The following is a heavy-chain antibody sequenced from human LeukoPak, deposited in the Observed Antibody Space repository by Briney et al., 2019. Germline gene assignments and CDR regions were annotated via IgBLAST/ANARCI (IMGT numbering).Heavy chain of an antibody. D-gene: IGHD5-18*01. V-gene: IGHV4-38-2*01. Sequence: PSETLSLTCAVSGYSISSGYYWGWIRQPPGKGLEWIGSIYHSGSTNYNPSLKSRVTISVDTSKNQFSLKLSSVTAADTAVYYCARGGYSYGRRKGPFDYWGQGTLVTVSS. CDR2: IYHSGST. CDR1: GYSISSGYY. CDR3: ARGGYSYGRRKGPFDY. J-gene: IGHJ4*02.